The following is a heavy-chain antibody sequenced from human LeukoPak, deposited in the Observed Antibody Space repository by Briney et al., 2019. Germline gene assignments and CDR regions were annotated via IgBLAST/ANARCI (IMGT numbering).Heavy chain of an antibody. Sequence: PGGSLRLSCAASVFTFSSYDMHWVRQATGKGLEGVSAIGTAGDTYYPGSVKGRFTISRENAKNSLYLQMNSLRAGDTAVYYCARGNWNYGGIELFDYWGQGTLVTVSS. CDR2: IGTAGDT. CDR1: VFTFSSYD. V-gene: IGHV3-13*01. D-gene: IGHD1-7*01. J-gene: IGHJ4*02. CDR3: ARGNWNYGGIELFDY.